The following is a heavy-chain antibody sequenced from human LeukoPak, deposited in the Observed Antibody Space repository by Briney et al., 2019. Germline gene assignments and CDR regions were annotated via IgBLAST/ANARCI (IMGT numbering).Heavy chain of an antibody. D-gene: IGHD1-26*01. CDR2: IGVSGGST. CDR3: AKGRVGTNGVLEH. Sequence: GGSLRLSCAASGLTFSEYAMSWVRQVPGMGLEWVSTIGVSGGSTNYADSVRGRFTISRDNSKNTLYLQINSLRADDTAVYYCAKGRVGTNGVLEHWGQGTLVTVSS. V-gene: IGHV3-23*01. CDR1: GLTFSEYA. J-gene: IGHJ1*01.